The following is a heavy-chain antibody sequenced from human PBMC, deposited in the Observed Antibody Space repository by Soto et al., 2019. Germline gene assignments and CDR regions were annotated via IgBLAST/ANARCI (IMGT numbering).Heavy chain of an antibody. D-gene: IGHD3-10*01. J-gene: IGHJ6*02. CDR3: ARDRYYGSGTYYNFYYGMDV. CDR2: IYYSGNT. CDR1: GGSISSGDYY. V-gene: IGHV4-30-4*01. Sequence: QVQLQESGPGLVKPSQTLSLTCSVSGGSISSGDYYWNWLRQPPGKGLEWIGYIYYSGNTYYNPSLRSRVTISLDRSENQFSLKLSFVTAADTAVYYCARDRYYGSGTYYNFYYGMDVWGQGTTVTVSS.